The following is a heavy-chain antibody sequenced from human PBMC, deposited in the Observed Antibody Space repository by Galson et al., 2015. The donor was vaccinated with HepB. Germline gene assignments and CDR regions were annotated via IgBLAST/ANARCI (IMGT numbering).Heavy chain of an antibody. J-gene: IGHJ4*02. CDR3: ARDWPWGDLPETDRRPFDFWGQEDRPRGELPDTDRRPFDY. Sequence: SLRLSCAASGFTFTKYAMSWVRQAPGEGLEWVSGISGTDDSTYYADSVKGRFTISRDNSQSTVFLQMNSLRAEDTAIYFCARDWPWGDLPETDRRPFDFWGQEDRPRGELPDTDRRPFDYWGQGTLVTVSS. CDR2: ISGTDDST. D-gene: IGHD1-26*01. V-gene: IGHV3-23*01. CDR1: GFTFTKYA.